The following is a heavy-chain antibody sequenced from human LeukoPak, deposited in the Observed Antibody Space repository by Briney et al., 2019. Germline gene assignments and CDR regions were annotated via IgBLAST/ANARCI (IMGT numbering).Heavy chain of an antibody. D-gene: IGHD3-22*01. Sequence: ASVKVSCKASGYTFTGYYMHWVRQAPGQGLEWVGWINPNSGGTNYAQKFQGRVTMTRDTSISTAYMELSRLRSDDTAVYYCAREGYYDSSGYRFDYWGQGTLVTVSS. CDR2: INPNSGGT. J-gene: IGHJ4*02. CDR1: GYTFTGYY. V-gene: IGHV1-2*02. CDR3: AREGYYDSSGYRFDY.